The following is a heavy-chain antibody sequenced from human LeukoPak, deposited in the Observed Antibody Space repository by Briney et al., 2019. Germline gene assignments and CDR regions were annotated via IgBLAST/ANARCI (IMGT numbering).Heavy chain of an antibody. CDR3: AKRSVYCSTISCFHLFDY. CDR2: ITGSGGST. J-gene: IGHJ4*02. Sequence: GGSLRLSCAASGFTFSNDAMSWGRQAPGQEVEWCSGITGSGGSTNYAASVKGRLTISRDRSKNTLYLQMSSLRVEHTAVYYCAKRSVYCSTISCFHLFDYWGQGTLVTVSS. CDR1: GFTFSNDA. V-gene: IGHV3-23*01. D-gene: IGHD2-2*01.